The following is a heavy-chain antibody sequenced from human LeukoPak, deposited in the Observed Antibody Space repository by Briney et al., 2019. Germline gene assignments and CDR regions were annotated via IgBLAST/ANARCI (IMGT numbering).Heavy chain of an antibody. CDR2: ISGSGGST. Sequence: PGGSLRLSCAASGFTFSSYAMSWVRQAPGKGLEWVSAISGSGGSTYYADSVKGRFTISRDNSKNTLYLQMNSLRAKDTAVYYCAKDRSYSSGWFDYWGQGTLVTVSS. CDR1: GFTFSSYA. V-gene: IGHV3-23*01. D-gene: IGHD6-19*01. J-gene: IGHJ4*02. CDR3: AKDRSYSSGWFDY.